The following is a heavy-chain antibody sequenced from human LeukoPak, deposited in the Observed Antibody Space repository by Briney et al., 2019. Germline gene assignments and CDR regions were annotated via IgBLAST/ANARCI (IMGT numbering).Heavy chain of an antibody. Sequence: ASVKVSCKASGYTFTGYYMHWVRQATGQGLEWMGWMNPNSGNTGYAQKFQGRVTMTRNTSISTAYMELSSLRSEDTAVYYCARGKDIVVVPAAIAFDPWGQGTLVTVSS. V-gene: IGHV1-8*02. CDR3: ARGKDIVVVPAAIAFDP. CDR1: GYTFTGYY. D-gene: IGHD2-2*01. CDR2: MNPNSGNT. J-gene: IGHJ5*02.